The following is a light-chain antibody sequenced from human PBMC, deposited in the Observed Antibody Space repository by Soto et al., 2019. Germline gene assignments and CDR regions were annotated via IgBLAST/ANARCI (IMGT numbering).Light chain of an antibody. CDR2: GDS. V-gene: IGLV1-40*01. Sequence: QSVLTQPPSVSGAPGQRVTISCTGSSSNIGAGYNVHWYQQVPGTAPKLLIYGDSNRPSGVPDRFSSSKSGTSASLAITGLEAEDEADCYCQSYDSSLSGWLFGGGTKLTVL. J-gene: IGLJ3*02. CDR3: QSYDSSLSGWL. CDR1: SSNIGAGYN.